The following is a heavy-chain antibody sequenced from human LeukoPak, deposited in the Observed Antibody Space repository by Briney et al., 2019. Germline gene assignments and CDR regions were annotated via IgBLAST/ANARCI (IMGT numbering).Heavy chain of an antibody. CDR3: ARSEYYDIVTGSVWFDP. Sequence: GESLKISCKGSGYSFTNYWIAWVRQMPGKGLDWMGIIYPDDSDTRYSPSFQGQVTISADKSISTAYLQWSSLNASDTAMYFCARSEYYDIVTGSVWFDPWGQGTLVTVSS. CDR1: GYSFTNYW. CDR2: IYPDDSDT. D-gene: IGHD3-9*01. V-gene: IGHV5-51*01. J-gene: IGHJ5*02.